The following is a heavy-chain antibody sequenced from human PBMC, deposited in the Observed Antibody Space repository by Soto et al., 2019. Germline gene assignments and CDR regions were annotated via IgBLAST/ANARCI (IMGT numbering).Heavy chain of an antibody. CDR2: IYYSGST. V-gene: IGHV4-31*03. CDR1: GGSISSGGYY. Sequence: TSETLSLTCTVSGGSISSGGYYWSWIRQHPGKGLEWIGYIYYSGSTYYNPSLKSRVTISVDTSKNQFSLKLSSVTAADTAVYYGAGSSGGGFYAYWGQGPLVTVP. J-gene: IGHJ4*02. CDR3: AGSSGGGFYAY. D-gene: IGHD2-15*01.